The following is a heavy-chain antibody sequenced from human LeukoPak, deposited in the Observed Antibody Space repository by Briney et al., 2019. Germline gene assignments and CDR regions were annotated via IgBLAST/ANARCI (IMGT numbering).Heavy chain of an antibody. J-gene: IGHJ5*02. D-gene: IGHD4-17*01. Sequence: GGSLRLSCAASGFTFSSYAMSWVRQAPGKGLEWVSAISGSGGSTYYADSVKGRFTISRDNSKNTLYLQMNSLRAEDTAVYYCAKAPTDYGDYGGWFDPWGQGTLVTVPS. CDR3: AKAPTDYGDYGGWFDP. V-gene: IGHV3-23*01. CDR1: GFTFSSYA. CDR2: ISGSGGST.